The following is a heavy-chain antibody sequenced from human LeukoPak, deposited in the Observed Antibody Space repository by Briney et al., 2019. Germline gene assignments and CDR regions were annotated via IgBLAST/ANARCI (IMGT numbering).Heavy chain of an antibody. V-gene: IGHV4-34*01. Sequence: SETLSLTCAVYGGSFSGYYWSWIRQPPGKGLEWIGEINHSGSTNYNPSLKSRVTISVDTSKNQFSLKLSSVTAADTAVYYCARLGVGATDYYFDYWGQGTLVTVSS. CDR1: GGSFSGYY. CDR3: ARLGVGATDYYFDY. D-gene: IGHD1-26*01. CDR2: INHSGST. J-gene: IGHJ4*02.